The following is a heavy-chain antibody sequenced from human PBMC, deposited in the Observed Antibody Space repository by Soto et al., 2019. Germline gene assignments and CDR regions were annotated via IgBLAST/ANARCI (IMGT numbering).Heavy chain of an antibody. J-gene: IGHJ3*01. CDR2: IHHTGGT. Sequence: PSETLSLTCFVSGTSISSTYWWTWVRQSPGKGLEWIGEIHHTGGTNYNPALKTRLTISVDKANNQFSLRLTSVTAADSAIYYCARATQYYFDTSGYPTGPYFAFDLWGQGTMVTVSS. D-gene: IGHD3-22*01. CDR1: GTSISSTYW. V-gene: IGHV4-4*02. CDR3: ARATQYYFDTSGYPTGPYFAFDL.